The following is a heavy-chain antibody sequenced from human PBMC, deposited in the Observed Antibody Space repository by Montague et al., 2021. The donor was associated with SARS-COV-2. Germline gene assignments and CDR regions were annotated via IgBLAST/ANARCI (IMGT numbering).Heavy chain of an antibody. CDR2: IYYSGST. V-gene: IGHV4-39*01. D-gene: IGHD6-13*01. CDR3: ARKEMKYSSVWSTGGNWFDP. J-gene: IGHJ5*02. CDR1: GGSISSSSYY. Sequence: SETRSLTCTVSGGSISSSSYYWGWIRQPPGKGLEWIGSIYYSGSTYYXXXLKSRVTISVDTSKNQFSLKLSSVTAADTAVYYCARKEMKYSSVWSTGGNWFDPWGQGTLVTVSS.